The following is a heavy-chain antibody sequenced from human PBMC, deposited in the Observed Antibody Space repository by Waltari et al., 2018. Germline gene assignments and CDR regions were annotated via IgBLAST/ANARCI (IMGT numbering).Heavy chain of an antibody. CDR2: IYYSGTT. D-gene: IGHD3-9*01. V-gene: IGHV4-39*07. CDR1: GGSISRRTYY. CDR3: ARLPLNYAVDV. J-gene: IGHJ6*02. Sequence: QLQLQESGPGLVKPSETLSLTCTVSGGSISRRTYYWGWIRQTPGKGLECIGSIYYSGTTYPNPSLKSRITISIDTSQNQFSLKLYSVTAADTAVYYCARLPLNYAVDVWGQGTTVTVSS.